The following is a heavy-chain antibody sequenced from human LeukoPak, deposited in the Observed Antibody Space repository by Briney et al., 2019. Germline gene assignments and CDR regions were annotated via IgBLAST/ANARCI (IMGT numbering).Heavy chain of an antibody. V-gene: IGHV3-49*04. CDR2: IRSKAYGGTT. D-gene: IGHD1-26*01. J-gene: IGHJ4*02. Sequence: GGSLRLSCAASGFTFSSYAMNWVRQAPGKGLEWVGFIRSKAYGGTTEYAASVKGRFTISRDDSKSIAYLQMNSLKTEDTAVYYCTRGRRATHDYWGQGTLVTVSS. CDR3: TRGRRATHDY. CDR1: GFTFSSYA.